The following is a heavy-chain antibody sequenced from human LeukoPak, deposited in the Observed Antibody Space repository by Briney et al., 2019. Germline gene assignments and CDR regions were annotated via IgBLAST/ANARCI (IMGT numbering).Heavy chain of an antibody. CDR2: ISSDGSNE. CDR3: ARDFGGRGAGSSGFYYYYYYIMDV. CDR1: GFTFSSYA. Sequence: PGRSLRLSCAASGFTFSSYAMHWVRQAPGKGLEWVAVISSDGSNEFYADSVKGRFTISRDNSKNTLYLQMNSLRAEDTAMFYCARDFGGRGAGSSGFYYYYYYIMDVWGQGTTVTVSS. V-gene: IGHV3-30*01. J-gene: IGHJ6*02. D-gene: IGHD3-22*01.